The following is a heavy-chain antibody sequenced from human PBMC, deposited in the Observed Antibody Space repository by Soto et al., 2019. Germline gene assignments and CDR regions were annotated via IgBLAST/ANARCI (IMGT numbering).Heavy chain of an antibody. D-gene: IGHD3-10*01. CDR3: ARSITMVRGVIPGY. V-gene: IGHV1-3*01. CDR1: GYTFTSYA. Sequence: GASVKVSCKASGYTFTSYAMHWVRQAPGQRLEWMGWINAGNGNTKYSQKFQGRVTITRDTSASTVYMELSSLRSEDTAVYYCARSITMVRGVIPGYWGQGTLVTVSS. J-gene: IGHJ4*02. CDR2: INAGNGNT.